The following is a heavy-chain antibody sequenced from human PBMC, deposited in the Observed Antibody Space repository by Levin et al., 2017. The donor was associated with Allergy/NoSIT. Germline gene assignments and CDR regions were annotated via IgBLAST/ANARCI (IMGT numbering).Heavy chain of an antibody. CDR1: GYSFTSYW. CDR3: ARLGSSSWYRVWFDP. V-gene: IGHV5-51*01. Sequence: GESLKISCKGSGYSFTSYWIGWVRQMPGKGLEWMGIIYPGDSDTRYSPSFQGQVTISADKSISTAYLQWSSLKASDTAMYYCARLGSSSWYRVWFDPWGQGTLVTVSS. J-gene: IGHJ5*02. D-gene: IGHD6-13*01. CDR2: IYPGDSDT.